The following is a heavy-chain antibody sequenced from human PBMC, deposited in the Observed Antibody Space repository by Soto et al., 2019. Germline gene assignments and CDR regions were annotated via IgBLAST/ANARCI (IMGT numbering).Heavy chain of an antibody. CDR2: ISYDGSNK. D-gene: IGHD3-10*01. J-gene: IGHJ5*02. V-gene: IGHV3-30-3*01. CDR1: GFTFSSYA. CDR3: ARDVLRYGSGSPIGFDP. Sequence: QVQLVESGGGVVQPGRSLRLSCAASGFTFSSYAMHWVRQAPGKGLEWVAVISYDGSNKYYADSVKGRFTISRYNSKNTLYLQMNSLRAEDTAVYYCARDVLRYGSGSPIGFDPWGQGTLVTVSS.